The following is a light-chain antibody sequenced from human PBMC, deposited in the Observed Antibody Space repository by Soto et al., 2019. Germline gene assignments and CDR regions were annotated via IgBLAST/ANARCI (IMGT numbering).Light chain of an antibody. CDR1: QSVSSSY. J-gene: IGKJ2*01. CDR3: QQYNSSPEYT. Sequence: EIVLTQSPGTLSLSPGERATLSCRASQSVSSSYLAWYQQNPGQAPRLLISGGTNRATGIPARFSASGSGTDFTVTISRLAPEGFEVYYCQQYNSSPEYTCGRGNKVEIK. CDR2: GGT. V-gene: IGKV3-20*01.